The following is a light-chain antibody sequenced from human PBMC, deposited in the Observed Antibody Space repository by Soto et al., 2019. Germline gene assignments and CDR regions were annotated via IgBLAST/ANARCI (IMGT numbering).Light chain of an antibody. CDR3: VLYMGSGTWV. J-gene: IGLJ3*02. Sequence: QTVVTQEPSFSVSPGGTVTLTCGLSSGSVSTNYYPSWYQQTPGQAPRTLIYSTNTRSSGVPDRFSGSILGNKAALTITGAQADDESDYYCVLYMGSGTWVFGRGTKLTVL. CDR2: STN. V-gene: IGLV8-61*01. CDR1: SGSVSTNYY.